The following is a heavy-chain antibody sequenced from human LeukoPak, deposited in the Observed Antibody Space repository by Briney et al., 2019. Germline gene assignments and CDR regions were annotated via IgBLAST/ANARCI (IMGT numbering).Heavy chain of an antibody. CDR1: GYTYTSYD. Sequence: ASVNLSCKASGYTYTSYDINWVRHATGQGPEWVRWMNPNSGNTGYAQKFQGRVTMTRNTSISTAYMELSSLRSEDTAVYYCARGRGYSYGRHYWGQGTLVTVSS. V-gene: IGHV1-8*01. D-gene: IGHD5-18*01. CDR3: ARGRGYSYGRHY. CDR2: MNPNSGNT. J-gene: IGHJ4*02.